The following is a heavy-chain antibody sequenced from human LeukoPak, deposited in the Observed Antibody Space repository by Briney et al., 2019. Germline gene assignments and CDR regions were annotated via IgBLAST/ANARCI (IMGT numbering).Heavy chain of an antibody. CDR1: GFTFSSYG. CDR2: IRSSGTTI. Sequence: PGGSLRLSCVASGFTFSSYGMNWVRQAPGKGLEWVSYIRSSGTTIYSADSVKGRFTIPRDNAKNSLYLQMNSLRAEDTAVYYCAREGTYGSGDHYHYYMDVWGRGTTVTVSS. CDR3: AREGTYGSGDHYHYYMDV. D-gene: IGHD3-10*01. V-gene: IGHV3-48*01. J-gene: IGHJ6*03.